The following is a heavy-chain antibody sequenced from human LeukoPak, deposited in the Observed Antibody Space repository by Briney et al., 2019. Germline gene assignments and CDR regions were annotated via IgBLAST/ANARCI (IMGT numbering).Heavy chain of an antibody. Sequence: GGSLRLSCAASGFTFSTYSMNWVRQAPEKGLEWVSYITSRSDTIYYADSVKGRFTISRDNSKNKQYLQMNSLRAEDTAVYYCARGSEDYDSSGYYYDLGDYWGQGTLVTVSS. CDR3: ARGSEDYDSSGYYYDLGDY. J-gene: IGHJ4*02. CDR1: GFTFSTYS. V-gene: IGHV3-48*01. CDR2: ITSRSDTI. D-gene: IGHD3-22*01.